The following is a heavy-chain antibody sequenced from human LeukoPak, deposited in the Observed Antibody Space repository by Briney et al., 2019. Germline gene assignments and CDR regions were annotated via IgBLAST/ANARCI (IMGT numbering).Heavy chain of an antibody. CDR2: INPNSGGT. CDR1: GFTFTAYY. V-gene: IGHV1-2*02. D-gene: IGHD6-13*01. Sequence: ASVKVSCKASGFTFTAYYMHRVRQAPGQGLEWMGWINPNSGGTNYAQKFQGRVTMTRDTSISTAYMELSRLRSDDTAVYYCARDAIAAAGTQLPYYYYYMDVWGKGTTVTISS. CDR3: ARDAIAAAGTQLPYYYYYMDV. J-gene: IGHJ6*03.